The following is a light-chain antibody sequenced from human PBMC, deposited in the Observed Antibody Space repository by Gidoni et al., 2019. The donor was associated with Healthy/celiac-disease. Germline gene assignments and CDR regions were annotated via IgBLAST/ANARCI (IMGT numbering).Light chain of an antibody. CDR3: TSFTSTITYV. Sequence: QSALTQPASVSGSPGRSITFSCTGTSSDIGRYNHVSWYQQHPGKAPNLLIYEVTYRPSGVSSRFSGSKSGNSASLTISGLQAEDEGDYYCTSFTSTITYVFGTGTRVTVL. CDR2: EVT. CDR1: SSDIGRYNH. V-gene: IGLV2-14*01. J-gene: IGLJ1*01.